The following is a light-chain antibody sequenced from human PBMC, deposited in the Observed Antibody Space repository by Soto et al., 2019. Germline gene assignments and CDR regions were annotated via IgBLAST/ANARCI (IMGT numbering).Light chain of an antibody. CDR2: DAS. V-gene: IGKV3-11*01. CDR1: QNVRTY. CDR3: QQRSTWSPNT. Sequence: EVVLTQSPATLSLSPGERATLSCRASQNVRTYLAWYQQKPDQAPRLLIYDASNRATGIPARFSGSGSGTDFTLTISSLEPEDFAVYYCQQRSTWSPNTFGQGTKLEIK. J-gene: IGKJ2*01.